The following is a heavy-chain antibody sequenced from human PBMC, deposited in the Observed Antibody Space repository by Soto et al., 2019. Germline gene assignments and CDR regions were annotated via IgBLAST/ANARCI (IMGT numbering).Heavy chain of an antibody. CDR1: GYTFTGYY. D-gene: IGHD6-13*01. J-gene: IGHJ4*02. CDR3: ARDPYSSSWYTPPYFDY. CDR2: INPNSGGT. Sequence: ASVKVSCKASGYTFTGYYMHWVRQAPGQGLEWMGWINPNSGGTNYAQKFQGRVTMTRDTSISTAYMELSRLRSDDTAVYYCARDPYSSSWYTPPYFDYWGQGTLVTVSS. V-gene: IGHV1-2*02.